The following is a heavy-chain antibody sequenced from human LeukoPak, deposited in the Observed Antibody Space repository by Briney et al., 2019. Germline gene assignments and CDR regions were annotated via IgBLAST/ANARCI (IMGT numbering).Heavy chain of an antibody. V-gene: IGHV4-4*07. J-gene: IGHJ3*02. D-gene: IGHD6-13*01. CDR3: ARDHLSSWYRGGAFDI. CDR1: GGSISSYY. CDR2: IYTSGST. Sequence: PSETLSLTCTVSGGSISSYYWSWIRQPAGKGLEWIGRIYTSGSTNYNPSLKSRVTMSVDTSKNQFSMKLSSVTAADTAVYYCARDHLSSWYRGGAFDIWGQGTMVTVSS.